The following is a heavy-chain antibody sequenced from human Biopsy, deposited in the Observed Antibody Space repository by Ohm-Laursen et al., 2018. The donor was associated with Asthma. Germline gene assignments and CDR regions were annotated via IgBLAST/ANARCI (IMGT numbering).Heavy chain of an antibody. CDR1: GGSFTHYF. CDR2: INYRGDT. D-gene: IGHD6-19*01. CDR3: VRGEEVAGTYFKD. J-gene: IGHJ1*01. V-gene: IGHV4-34*01. Sequence: GTLSLTWAISGGSFTHYFWMWIRQPPGKGLEWIGEINYRGDTTYNPSLESRVSISVDTSTYHFSLRLNSVTAADTAVYYCVRGEEVAGTYFKDWDQGTLVTVSS.